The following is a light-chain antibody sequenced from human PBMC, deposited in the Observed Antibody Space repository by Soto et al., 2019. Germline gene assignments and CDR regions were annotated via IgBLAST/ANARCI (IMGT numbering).Light chain of an antibody. CDR3: QQYNTYPRT. CDR2: KAS. J-gene: IGKJ1*01. CDR1: QSITTW. V-gene: IGKV1-5*03. Sequence: DIQMTQSPSTLSASVGDRVTITCRASQSITTWLAWYQHKPGKAPKLLIYKASSLQSGVPSRFSGCGSGTEFTLTISSLQPDDFATYYCQQYNTYPRTFGQGTKVDIK.